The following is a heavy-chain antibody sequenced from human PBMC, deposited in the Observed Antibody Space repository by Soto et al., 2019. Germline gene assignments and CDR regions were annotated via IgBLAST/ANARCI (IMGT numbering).Heavy chain of an antibody. CDR2: ISGSGGST. J-gene: IGHJ5*02. CDR3: ARGGSRYGSGSYLGGPNWFDP. V-gene: IGHV3-23*01. Sequence: PGGSLRLSCAASGFTFSSYAMSWVRQAPGKGLEWVSAISGSGGSTYYADSVKGRFTISRDNSKNTVSLHMNSLRAEDTALYYCARGGSRYGSGSYLGGPNWFDPWGQGTLVTVSS. CDR1: GFTFSSYA. D-gene: IGHD3-10*01.